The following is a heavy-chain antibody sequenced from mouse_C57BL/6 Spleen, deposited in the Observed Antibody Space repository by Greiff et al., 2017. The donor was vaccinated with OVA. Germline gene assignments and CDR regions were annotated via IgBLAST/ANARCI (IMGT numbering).Heavy chain of an antibody. V-gene: IGHV5-4*01. CDR3: ARGGLRRFYAMDY. Sequence: EVQLVESGGGLVKPGGSLKLSCAASGFTFSSYAMSWVRQTPEKRLEWVATISDGGSYTYYPDNVKGRFTISRDNAKNNLYLQMSHLKSEDTAMYYCARGGLRRFYAMDYWGQGTSVTVSS. CDR1: GFTFSSYA. D-gene: IGHD2-4*01. CDR2: ISDGGSYT. J-gene: IGHJ4*01.